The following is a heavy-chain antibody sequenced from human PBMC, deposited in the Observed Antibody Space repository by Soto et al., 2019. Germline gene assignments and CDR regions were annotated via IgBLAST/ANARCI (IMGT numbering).Heavy chain of an antibody. CDR2: IVPVYGTR. V-gene: IGHV1-69*13. D-gene: IGHD3-10*01. CDR1: GGTFSRYA. J-gene: IGHJ6*02. CDR3: ARDFEYYGSGTHYYYGMGV. Sequence: SVKVSCKASGGTFSRYAFSWVRQAPGQGLEWVGGIVPVYGTRGFAQKFQGRVTITADEATRTVYMELSSLRSGDTAVYYCARDFEYYGSGTHYYYGMGVWGQGTTVTVSS.